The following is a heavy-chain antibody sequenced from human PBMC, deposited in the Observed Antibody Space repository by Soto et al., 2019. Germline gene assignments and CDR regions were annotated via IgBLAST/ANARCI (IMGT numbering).Heavy chain of an antibody. J-gene: IGHJ5*02. D-gene: IGHD1-26*01. CDR2: IYYSGST. V-gene: IGHV4-31*03. Sequence: QVQLPESGPGLVKPSQNLSLTCTVSGGSISSGGYYWSWIRQHPGKGLEWIGYIYYSGSTHYNPSLKNRVTISVHPSKNQFSLKLSSVTASDTGGYSCERGELRFWFDPWLQGTLVTVSS. CDR1: GGSISSGGYY. CDR3: ERGELRFWFDP.